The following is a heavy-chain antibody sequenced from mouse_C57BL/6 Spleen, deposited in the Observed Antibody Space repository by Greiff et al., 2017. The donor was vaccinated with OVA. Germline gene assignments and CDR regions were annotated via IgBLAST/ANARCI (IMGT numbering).Heavy chain of an antibody. CDR2: IRLKSDNYAT. CDR3: TGDSSGTGYFDY. CDR1: GFTFSNYW. Sequence: EVKVEESGGGLVQPGGSMKLSCVASGFTFSNYWMNWVRQSPEKGLEWVAQIRLKSDNYATHYAESVKGRFTISRDDSKSSVYLQMNNLRAEDTGIYYCTGDSSGTGYFDYWGQGTTLTVSS. J-gene: IGHJ2*01. V-gene: IGHV6-3*01. D-gene: IGHD3-2*02.